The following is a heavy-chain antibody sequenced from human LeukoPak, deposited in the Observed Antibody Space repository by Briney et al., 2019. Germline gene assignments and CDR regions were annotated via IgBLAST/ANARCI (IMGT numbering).Heavy chain of an antibody. J-gene: IGHJ4*02. CDR1: GFTLSSYA. CDR2: ISYDGSSK. V-gene: IGHV3-30-3*01. CDR3: ARVLAAAGTGGDY. Sequence: GGSLRLSCAASGFTLSSYAMHWVRQAPGKGLEWVALISYDGSSKYYADSVKGRFTISRDNSKDTLYLQMNSLRPEDTAVYYCARVLAAAGTGGDYWGQGTLVTVSP. D-gene: IGHD6-13*01.